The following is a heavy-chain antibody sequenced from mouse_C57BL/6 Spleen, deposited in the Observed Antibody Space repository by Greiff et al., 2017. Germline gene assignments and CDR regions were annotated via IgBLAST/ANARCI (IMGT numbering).Heavy chain of an antibody. J-gene: IGHJ3*01. CDR2: ISYSGST. CDR3: AREGYDGGFAY. V-gene: IGHV3-1*01. D-gene: IGHD2-2*01. CDR1: GYSITSGYD. Sequence: EVKLMESGPGMVKPSQSLSLTCTVTGYSITSGYDWHWIRHFPGNKLEWMGYISYSGSTNYNPSLKSRISITHDTSKNHFFLKLNAVTTEDTATDYCAREGYDGGFAYWGQGTLVTVSA.